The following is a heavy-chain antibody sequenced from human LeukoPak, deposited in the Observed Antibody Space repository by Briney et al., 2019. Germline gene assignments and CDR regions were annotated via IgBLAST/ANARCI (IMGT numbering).Heavy chain of an antibody. V-gene: IGHV3-7*03. D-gene: IGHD2-2*01. CDR1: GFTFSSYG. CDR3: AKKPLGYCSRTSCSGYFDY. Sequence: GGSLRLSCAASGFTFSSYGMHWVRQAPGKGLEWVANIKQDGSEKYYVDSVKGRFTISRDNAKNSLYLQMNSLRAEDTAVFYCAKKPLGYCSRTSCSGYFDYWGQGTLVTVSS. CDR2: IKQDGSEK. J-gene: IGHJ4*02.